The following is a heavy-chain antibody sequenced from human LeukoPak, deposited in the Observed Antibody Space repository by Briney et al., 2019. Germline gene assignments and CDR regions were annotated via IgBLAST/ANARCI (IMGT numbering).Heavy chain of an antibody. Sequence: GESLKISCKGSGYSFTSYWIGWVRQMPGKGLEWMGIIYPGDSDTRYSPSFQGQVTISADKSISTAYLQWSSLKASDTAMYYCARTPRGGDGDYFRLPYYYYYMDVWGKGTTVTISS. D-gene: IGHD4-17*01. CDR2: IYPGDSDT. CDR1: GYSFTSYW. V-gene: IGHV5-51*01. J-gene: IGHJ6*03. CDR3: ARTPRGGDGDYFRLPYYYYYMDV.